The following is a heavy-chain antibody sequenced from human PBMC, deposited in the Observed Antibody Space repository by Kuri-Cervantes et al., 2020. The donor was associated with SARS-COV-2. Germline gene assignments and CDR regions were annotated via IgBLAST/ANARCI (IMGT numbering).Heavy chain of an antibody. V-gene: IGHV4-4*02. Sequence: SETLSLTCAVSGGSISSSNWWSWVRQPPGKGLEWIGEIYHSGSTNYNPSLKSRVTISVDKSKNQFSLKLSSVTAADTAVYYCARLEWLPRRCYFEYWGQGTLVTVSS. CDR2: IYHSGST. CDR1: GGSISSSNW. J-gene: IGHJ4*02. D-gene: IGHD3-3*01. CDR3: ARLEWLPRRCYFEY.